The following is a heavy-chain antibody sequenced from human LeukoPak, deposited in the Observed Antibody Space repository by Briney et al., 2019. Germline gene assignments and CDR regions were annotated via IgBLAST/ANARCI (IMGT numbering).Heavy chain of an antibody. Sequence: GASVKVACKASGYTFTGYYMHWVRQAPGQGPEWMGWINPNSGGTNYAQKFQGRVTMTRDTSISTAYMELSRLRSDDTAVYYCARAGKLMITMVRGALASIKGFDIWGQGTMVTVSS. CDR1: GYTFTGYY. J-gene: IGHJ3*02. CDR2: INPNSGGT. CDR3: ARAGKLMITMVRGALASIKGFDI. V-gene: IGHV1-2*02. D-gene: IGHD3-10*01.